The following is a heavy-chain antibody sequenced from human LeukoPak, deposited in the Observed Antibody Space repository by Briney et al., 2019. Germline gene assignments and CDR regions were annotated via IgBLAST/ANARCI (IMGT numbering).Heavy chain of an antibody. CDR1: GGTFSSYA. D-gene: IGHD3-22*01. CDR3: ASGYYYDSSGYSYYFDY. Sequence: SVKVSCKASGGTFSSYAISWVRQAPGQGLEWMGRIIPIFGTANYAQKFQGRVTITTDESTSTAYMELSSLRSEDTAVYYYASGYYYDSSGYSYYFDYWGQGTLVTVSS. J-gene: IGHJ4*02. CDR2: IIPIFGTA. V-gene: IGHV1-69*05.